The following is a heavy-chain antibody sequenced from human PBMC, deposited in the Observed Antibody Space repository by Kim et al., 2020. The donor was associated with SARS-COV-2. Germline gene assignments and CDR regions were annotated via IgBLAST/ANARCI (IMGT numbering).Heavy chain of an antibody. D-gene: IGHD2-2*01. CDR3: ARPHHGGWAVVPAATILDRGWFQNYYYYGMDV. CDR1: GGTFSSYA. J-gene: IGHJ6*02. Sequence: SVKVSCKASGGTFSSYAISWVRQAPGQGLEWMGGIIPIFGTANYAQKFQGRVTITADESTSTAYMELSSLRSEDTAVYYCARPHHGGWAVVPAATILDRGWFQNYYYYGMDVWGQGTTVTVSS. CDR2: IIPIFGTA. V-gene: IGHV1-69*13.